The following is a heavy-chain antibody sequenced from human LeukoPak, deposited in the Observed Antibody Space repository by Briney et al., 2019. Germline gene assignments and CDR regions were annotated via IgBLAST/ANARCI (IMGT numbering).Heavy chain of an antibody. CDR1: GFTFDDYA. Sequence: GGSLRLSCAASGFTFDDYAMHWVRQAPGKGLEWVYLISGDGGSTYYADSVKGRFTISRDNSKNSLYLQMNSLRTEDTALYYCAKDGIQPRAEYYFDYWGQGTLVTVSS. CDR2: ISGDGGST. D-gene: IGHD5-18*01. CDR3: AKDGIQPRAEYYFDY. V-gene: IGHV3-43*02. J-gene: IGHJ4*02.